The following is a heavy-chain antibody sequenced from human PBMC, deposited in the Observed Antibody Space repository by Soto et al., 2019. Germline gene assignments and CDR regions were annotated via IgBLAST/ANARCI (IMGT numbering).Heavy chain of an antibody. CDR1: GFTFSSYA. CDR3: AKIPRRSIAAQWFDP. CDR2: ISGSGGST. J-gene: IGHJ5*02. D-gene: IGHD6-6*01. V-gene: IGHV3-23*01. Sequence: SGGSLRLSCAASGFTFSSYAMSWVRQSPGKGLEWVSAISGSGGSTYYADSVKGRFTISRDNSKNTLYLQMNSLRAEDTAVYYCAKIPRRSIAAQWFDPWGQGTLVTVSS.